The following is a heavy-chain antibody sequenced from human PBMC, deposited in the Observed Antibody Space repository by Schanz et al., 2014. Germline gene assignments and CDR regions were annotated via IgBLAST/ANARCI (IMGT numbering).Heavy chain of an antibody. J-gene: IGHJ4*02. D-gene: IGHD3-10*01. CDR1: GFTFSSHW. V-gene: IGHV3-15*07. CDR3: PADLWFGAVWGVW. CDR2: INSVGSNT. Sequence: EAQLLESGGGLVQPGGSLRLSCAASGFTFSSHWMHWVRQDPGKGLVWVARINSVGSNTDYAAPVKGRFTISTDDSKNTVYLQMNSLQTEDTAVYYCPADLWFGAVWGVWWGQGTLVTVSS.